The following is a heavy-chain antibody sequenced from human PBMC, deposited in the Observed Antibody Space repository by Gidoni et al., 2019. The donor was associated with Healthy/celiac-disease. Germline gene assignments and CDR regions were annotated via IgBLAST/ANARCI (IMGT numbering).Heavy chain of an antibody. CDR3: ARDTYGDYVYYYYYGMDV. CDR2: IRSSSSYI. D-gene: IGHD4-17*01. Sequence: EVQLVESGGGLVKPGGSLRLSCAASGFTFSRYHMNVVRQAPGKGLEWVSSIRSSSSYIYYACSVKGRFTISRDNAKNSLYLQMNSLRAEDTAVYYCARDTYGDYVYYYYYGMDVWGQGTTVTVSS. CDR1: GFTFSRYH. J-gene: IGHJ6*02. V-gene: IGHV3-21*01.